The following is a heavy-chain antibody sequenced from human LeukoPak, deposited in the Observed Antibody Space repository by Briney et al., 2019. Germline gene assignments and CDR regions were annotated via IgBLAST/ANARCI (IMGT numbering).Heavy chain of an antibody. V-gene: IGHV3-53*01. D-gene: IGHD3-10*01. Sequence: QPGGSLRLSCAASGFTVSTNYMSWVRQAPGKGREWVSVIYSDGRTYYADSVKGRFTISRDNSKNALYLQMNSLRAEGTAVYYCARDSGRFDVFDIWGQGTMVTVSS. CDR2: IYSDGRT. CDR1: GFTVSTNY. J-gene: IGHJ3*02. CDR3: ARDSGRFDVFDI.